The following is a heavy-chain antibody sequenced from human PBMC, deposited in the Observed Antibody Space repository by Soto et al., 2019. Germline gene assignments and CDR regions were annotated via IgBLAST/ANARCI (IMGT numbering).Heavy chain of an antibody. CDR3: ARWVGPAAIDY. D-gene: IGHD2-2*01. CDR2: IYPGDSDT. V-gene: IGHV5-51*01. Sequence: GESLKISCKVSGYSFTSYWIGWVRQMPGKGLEWMGIIYPGDSDTRYSPSFQGQVTISADKSITTVYLQWSSLKASDTAMYYCARWVGPAAIDYWGQGTPVTAPQ. J-gene: IGHJ4*02. CDR1: GYSFTSYW.